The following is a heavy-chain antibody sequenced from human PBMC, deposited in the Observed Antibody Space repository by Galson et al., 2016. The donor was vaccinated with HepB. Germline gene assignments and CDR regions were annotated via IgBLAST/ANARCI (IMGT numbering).Heavy chain of an antibody. CDR3: ASSARGSGSPPGGY. J-gene: IGHJ4*02. D-gene: IGHD3-10*01. Sequence: SLRLSCAASGFTFSTYWMHWVRQAPGKGLVWVSRINSDGSSTGFADSVKGRFTISRDNAKNTLYLHMNSLRAEDTAVYYCASSARGSGSPPGGYWGQGILVTVAS. CDR2: INSDGSST. V-gene: IGHV3-74*01. CDR1: GFTFSTYW.